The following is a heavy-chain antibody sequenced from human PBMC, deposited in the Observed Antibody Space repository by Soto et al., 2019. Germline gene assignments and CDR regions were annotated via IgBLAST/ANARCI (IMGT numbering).Heavy chain of an antibody. D-gene: IGHD2-15*01. J-gene: IGHJ4*02. Sequence: EVQLVESGGGLVQPGGSLRLSCAASGFTFSSYSMNWVRQAPGKGLEWISYISSHSSTIYYAASVRGRFTISRDNAKNSLYRQTTSLREEDTAVYYCARDRGSCSGGSCIGGYWGQGTLVTVSS. CDR2: ISSHSSTI. CDR1: GFTFSSYS. V-gene: IGHV3-48*02. CDR3: ARDRGSCSGGSCIGGY.